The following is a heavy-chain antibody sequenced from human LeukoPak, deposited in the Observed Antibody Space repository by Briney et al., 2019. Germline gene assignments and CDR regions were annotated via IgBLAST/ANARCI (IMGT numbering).Heavy chain of an antibody. CDR3: VKGEQWLVPGKNYFDY. J-gene: IGHJ4*02. CDR2: ISVGGGST. Sequence: PGGSLRLSCAASGFTFTSCAMSWVRQAPGKGREWVSVISVGGGSTYYADSVKGRFTNSRDNSKNTLYLQMNSMRAEETAVYYCVKGEQWLVPGKNYFDYWGQGTLVTVSS. CDR1: GFTFTSCA. V-gene: IGHV3-23*01. D-gene: IGHD6-19*01.